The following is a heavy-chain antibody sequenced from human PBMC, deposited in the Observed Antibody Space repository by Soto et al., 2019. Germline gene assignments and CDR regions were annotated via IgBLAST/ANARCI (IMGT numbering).Heavy chain of an antibody. V-gene: IGHV3-7*01. CDR2: IKQEGSEK. CDR3: ARGTGGSYGCALDI. CDR1: GFTFSNYW. Sequence: TGGSLRLSCATSGFTFSNYWMTWVRQAPGKGLEWVANIKQEGSEKYYVDSVKGRFTISRDNAKNSLYLQMNSLGTEDTAVYYCARGTGGSYGCALDIWGQGTMGTVSS. J-gene: IGHJ3*02. D-gene: IGHD1-26*01.